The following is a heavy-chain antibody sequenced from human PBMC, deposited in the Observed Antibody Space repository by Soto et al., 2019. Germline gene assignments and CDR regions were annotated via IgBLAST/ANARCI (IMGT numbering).Heavy chain of an antibody. V-gene: IGHV3-21*01. CDR2: ISSSSSYI. CDR3: ARDLWGYCSSTSCYYFDY. J-gene: IGHJ4*02. D-gene: IGHD2-2*01. CDR1: GFTFSSYS. Sequence: GGSLRLSCAASGFTFSSYSMNWVRQAPGKGLEWVSSISSSSSYIYYADSVKGRFTISRDNAKNSLYLQMNSLRAEDTAVYYCARDLWGYCSSTSCYYFDYWGQGTLVTVSS.